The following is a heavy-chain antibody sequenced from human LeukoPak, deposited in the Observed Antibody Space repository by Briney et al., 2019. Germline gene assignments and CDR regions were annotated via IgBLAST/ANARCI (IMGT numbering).Heavy chain of an antibody. CDR1: GGSISTYY. CDR2: IYYSGST. D-gene: IGHD3-22*01. V-gene: IGHV4-59*01. Sequence: PSETLSLTCTVSGGSISTYYWSWIRQPPGKGLEWIGFIYYSGSTYYNPSLESRVTISVDTSKNQFPLKLTSVTAADTAIYYCARRYDTSGPFFDYWGQGTLVTVSS. CDR3: ARRYDTSGPFFDY. J-gene: IGHJ4*02.